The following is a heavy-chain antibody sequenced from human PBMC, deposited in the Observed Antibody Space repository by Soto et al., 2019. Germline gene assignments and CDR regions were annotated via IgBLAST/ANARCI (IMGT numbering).Heavy chain of an antibody. CDR3: ARLHQGEVVTPFRDY. D-gene: IGHD2-21*02. CDR2: IIPIFGTA. V-gene: IGHV1-69*13. CDR1: GGTFSSYA. Sequence: SVKVSCKASGGTFSSYAISWVRQAPGQGLEWMGGIIPIFGTANYAQKFQGRVTITADESTSTAYKELSSLRSEDTAVYYCARLHQGEVVTPFRDYWGQGTLVTVSS. J-gene: IGHJ4*02.